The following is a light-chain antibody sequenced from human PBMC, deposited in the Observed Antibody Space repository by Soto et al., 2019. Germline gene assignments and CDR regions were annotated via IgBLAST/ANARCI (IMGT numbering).Light chain of an antibody. Sequence: DIQMTQSPSSLSASVTDKVTITCRASQSISTYLNWYQQKPGQAPQLLIYSASNLQSGVPSRFSGCGSGTEFTLTISSLQPEDFAAYYCQQSYTTPVTFGQGTRLEIK. CDR3: QQSYTTPVT. J-gene: IGKJ5*01. CDR2: SAS. V-gene: IGKV1-39*01. CDR1: QSISTY.